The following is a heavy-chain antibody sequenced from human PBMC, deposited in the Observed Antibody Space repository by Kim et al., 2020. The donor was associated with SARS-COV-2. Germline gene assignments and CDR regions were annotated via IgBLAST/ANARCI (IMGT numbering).Heavy chain of an antibody. CDR3: NRTCNYYYGMDV. J-gene: IGHJ6*02. Sequence: GGSLRLSCTASGFTFGDYDMSWVRQAPGKGLEWVGFIRRKADGGTTEYAASVRGRFTISRDDSKSFPYLQMNSLKNADTAEYYCNRTCNYYYGMDVWGQG. CDR1: GFTFGDYD. D-gene: IGHD1-7*01. CDR2: IRRKADGGTT. V-gene: IGHV3-49*04.